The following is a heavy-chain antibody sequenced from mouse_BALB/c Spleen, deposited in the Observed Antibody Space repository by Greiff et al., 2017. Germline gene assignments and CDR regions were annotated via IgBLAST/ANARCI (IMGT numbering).Heavy chain of an antibody. CDR1: GFTFSSYA. D-gene: IGHD5-1*01. CDR2: ISGGGST. V-gene: IGHV5-6-5*01. CDR3: ARGGNEYDN. Sequence: EVKLMESGGGLVKPGGSLKLSCAASGFTFSSYAMSWVRQTPEKRLEWVASISGGGSTYYPDSVLGRFTISRDNARNILYLQMSSLRSEDTAMYYCARGGNEYDNWGEGTTLTVSS. J-gene: IGHJ2*01.